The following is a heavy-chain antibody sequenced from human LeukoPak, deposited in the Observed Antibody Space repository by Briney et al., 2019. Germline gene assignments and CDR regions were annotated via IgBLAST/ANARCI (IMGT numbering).Heavy chain of an antibody. V-gene: IGHV1-2*02. CDR2: INPNSGGT. J-gene: IGHJ6*02. CDR1: GYTFTGYY. D-gene: IGHD6-13*01. Sequence: ASVKVSCKASGYTFTGYYMHWVRQAPGQGLEWMGWINPNSGGTNYAQKFQGRVTMTRNTSISTAYMELSSLRSEDTAVYYCARLKYSSSSNTNYYYYGMDVWGQGTTVTVSS. CDR3: ARLKYSSSSNTNYYYYGMDV.